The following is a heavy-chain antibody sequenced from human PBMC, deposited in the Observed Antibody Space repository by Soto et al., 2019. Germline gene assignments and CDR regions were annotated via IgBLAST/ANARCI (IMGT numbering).Heavy chain of an antibody. D-gene: IGHD6-19*01. Sequence: EVQLVESGGGLVQPGRSLRLSCAASGFTFDDYAMHWVRQAPGKGLEWVSGISWNSGSIGYADSVKGRFTISRDNAKNSLYLQRNSLSAEATALYYCAKDLSLSIAVAGFDDWGQGTLVTVSS. J-gene: IGHJ4*02. V-gene: IGHV3-9*01. CDR3: AKDLSLSIAVAGFDD. CDR2: ISWNSGSI. CDR1: GFTFDDYA.